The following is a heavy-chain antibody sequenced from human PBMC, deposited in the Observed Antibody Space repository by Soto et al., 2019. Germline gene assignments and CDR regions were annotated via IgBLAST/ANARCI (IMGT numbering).Heavy chain of an antibody. V-gene: IGHV1-69*04. Sequence: SVKVSCKASGGTFSSYTISWVRQAPGQGLEWMGRIIPILGIANYAQKFQGRVTITADKSTSTAYMELSSLRSEDTAVYYCARDLKNYDILTGYYAHYYYYGMDVWGQGTTVTVSS. J-gene: IGHJ6*02. CDR2: IIPILGIA. CDR3: ARDLKNYDILTGYYAHYYYYGMDV. D-gene: IGHD3-9*01. CDR1: GGTFSSYT.